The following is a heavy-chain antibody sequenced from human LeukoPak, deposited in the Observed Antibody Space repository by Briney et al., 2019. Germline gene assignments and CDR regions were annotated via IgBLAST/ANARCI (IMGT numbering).Heavy chain of an antibody. D-gene: IGHD3-22*01. CDR3: ARALGAHYYDSSGYKSDAFDI. CDR1: GFTFSSYA. CDR2: ISGSGGST. V-gene: IGHV3-23*01. J-gene: IGHJ3*02. Sequence: PGGSLRLSCAASGFTFSSYAMSWVRQAPGKGLEWVSAISGSGGSTYYADSVKGRFTISRDNSKNTLYLQMNSLRAEDTAVYYCARALGAHYYDSSGYKSDAFDIWGQGTMVTVSS.